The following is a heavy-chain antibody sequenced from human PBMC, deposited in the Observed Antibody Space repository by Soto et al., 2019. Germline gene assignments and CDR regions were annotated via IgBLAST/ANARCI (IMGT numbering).Heavy chain of an antibody. D-gene: IGHD2-2*01. CDR3: ARDPQYCSSTSCYYYGSGSYFDY. V-gene: IGHV1-2*02. CDR2: INPNSGGT. CDR1: GYTFTGYY. Sequence: ASVKVSCKASGYTFTGYYMHWVRQAPGQGLEWMGWINPNSGGTNYAQKFQGRVTMTRDTSISTAYMELSRLRSDDTAVYYCARDPQYCSSTSCYYYGSGSYFDYWGQGTLVTVSS. J-gene: IGHJ4*02.